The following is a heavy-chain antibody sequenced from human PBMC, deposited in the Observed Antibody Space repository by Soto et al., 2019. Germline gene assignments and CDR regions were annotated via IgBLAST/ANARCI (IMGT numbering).Heavy chain of an antibody. CDR1: GFTFSSYW. J-gene: IGHJ6*03. V-gene: IGHV3-74*01. CDR2: INSGGSTT. Sequence: EVQLVESGGGLVQPGGSLRLSCAASGFTFSSYWMHWVRQAPGKGRVWVSRINSGGSTTDYADSVKGRFTISRDNAKNTFYLQVSSLRAEDTAVYYCARGALWNYYMDVWGKGTTVTVSS. CDR3: ARGALWNYYMDV. D-gene: IGHD3-10*01.